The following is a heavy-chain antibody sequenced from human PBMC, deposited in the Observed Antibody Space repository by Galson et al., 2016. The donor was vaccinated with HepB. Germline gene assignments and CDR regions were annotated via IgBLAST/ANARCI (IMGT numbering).Heavy chain of an antibody. CDR3: AGLVRASSRDYYYGMDV. CDR2: IYPGDSDF. CDR1: GYTFTNQW. Sequence: QSGAEVKKSGESLKISCQVSGYTFTNQWIAWVRQMPGKGLEWMGIIYPGDSDFRYSPSSQGQVTISADKSISTAYLQWSSLKASDTAIYYCAGLVRASSRDYYYGMDVWGQGTTVTVSS. D-gene: IGHD3-10*02. J-gene: IGHJ6*01. V-gene: IGHV5-51*03.